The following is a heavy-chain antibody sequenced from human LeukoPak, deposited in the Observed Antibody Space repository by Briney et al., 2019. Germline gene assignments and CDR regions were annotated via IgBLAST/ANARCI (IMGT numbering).Heavy chain of an antibody. V-gene: IGHV4-59*01. J-gene: IGHJ4*02. CDR2: IYYSGST. CDR1: GGSISSYY. D-gene: IGHD5/OR15-5a*01. Sequence: PSETLSLTCTVSGGSISSYYWSWLRQPPGKGLEWVGYIYYSGSTNYNPSLKSRVTISGDTSKNQFSLKLSSVTAADTAVYYCARDESRARFFDYWGQGTLVTVSS. CDR3: ARDESRARFFDY.